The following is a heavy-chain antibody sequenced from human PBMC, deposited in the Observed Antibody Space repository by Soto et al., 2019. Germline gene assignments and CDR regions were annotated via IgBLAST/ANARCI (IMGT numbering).Heavy chain of an antibody. V-gene: IGHV4-59*01. CDR3: ARRGNWNHERDYFDY. Sequence: SETLCLTGTVSASSISSYYWSWIPPPPGKGLEWIGYIYYSGSTNYNPSLKSRVTISVDTSKNQFSLKLSSVTAADTAVYYCARRGNWNHERDYFDYWGQGTLVTVS. J-gene: IGHJ4*02. CDR2: IYYSGST. D-gene: IGHD1-20*01. CDR1: ASSISSYY.